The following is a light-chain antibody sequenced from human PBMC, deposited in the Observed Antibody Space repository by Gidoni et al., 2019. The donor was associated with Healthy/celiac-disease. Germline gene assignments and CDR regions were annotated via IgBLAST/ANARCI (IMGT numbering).Light chain of an antibody. CDR2: DST. Sequence: EIVLTQSPATLSLSPGESATLSCRARQSVSSYLAWYQQKPGQAPRLLIYDSTKRATGIPTRFSGRGAGTYFTLTISSLEPEDFAVYYCQQRSNWPLTFGGGTKVEIK. CDR3: QQRSNWPLT. CDR1: QSVSSY. J-gene: IGKJ4*01. V-gene: IGKV3-11*01.